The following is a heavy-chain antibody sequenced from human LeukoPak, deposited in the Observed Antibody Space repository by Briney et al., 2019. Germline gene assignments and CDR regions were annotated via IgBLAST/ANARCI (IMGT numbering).Heavy chain of an antibody. CDR1: GYTFTSYD. CDR2: MNPNSGNT. V-gene: IGHV1-8*01. D-gene: IGHD3-10*01. Sequence: ASVKVSCKASGYTFTSYDINWVRQATGQGLEWMGWMNPNSGNTGYAQKLQGRVTMTRNTSISTAYMELSSLRSEDTAVYYCAREYGSANRNWFDPWGQGTLVTVSS. CDR3: AREYGSANRNWFDP. J-gene: IGHJ5*02.